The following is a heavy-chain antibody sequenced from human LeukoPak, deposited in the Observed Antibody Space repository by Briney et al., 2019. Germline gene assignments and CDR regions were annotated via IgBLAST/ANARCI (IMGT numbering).Heavy chain of an antibody. CDR3: ASPPGYCSGGSCYHGFDY. CDR1: GGTFSSHT. Sequence: SVKVSCKAAGGTFSSHTISWVRQAPGQGLEWMGRIIPILGIANYAQKFQGRVTITADKSTSTAYMELSSLRSEDTAVYYCASPPGYCSGGSCYHGFDYWGQGTLVTVSS. V-gene: IGHV1-69*02. J-gene: IGHJ4*02. CDR2: IIPILGIA. D-gene: IGHD2-15*01.